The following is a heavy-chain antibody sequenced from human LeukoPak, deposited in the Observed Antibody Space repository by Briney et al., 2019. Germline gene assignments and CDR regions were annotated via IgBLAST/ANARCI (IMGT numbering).Heavy chain of an antibody. CDR1: GFTFSGSA. J-gene: IGHJ4*02. D-gene: IGHD3-22*01. CDR3: ARAGDYYSTGDC. Sequence: PGGSLKLSCAASGFTFSGSAMHWVRQASGKGLEWVGRIRSKANSYATAYAASVKGRFTISRDDSKNTAYLQMNSLKTEDTAVYYCARAGDYYSTGDCWGPGTLVTVSS. CDR2: IRSKANSYAT. V-gene: IGHV3-73*01.